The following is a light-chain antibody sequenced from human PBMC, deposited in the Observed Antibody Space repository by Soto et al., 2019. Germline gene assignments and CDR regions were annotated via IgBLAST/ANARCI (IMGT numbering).Light chain of an antibody. CDR2: WAS. Sequence: DIVMTQSPDSLAVSLGERATINCKSSQSDLYSSNNKNYLAWYHQKPGQPPKLLIYWASTRESGVPDRFSGSGSGTDFTLTISSLQAEDVAVYYCQQYYSTPPTFGQGTKLEIK. CDR1: QSDLYSSNNKNY. CDR3: QQYYSTPPT. J-gene: IGKJ2*01. V-gene: IGKV4-1*01.